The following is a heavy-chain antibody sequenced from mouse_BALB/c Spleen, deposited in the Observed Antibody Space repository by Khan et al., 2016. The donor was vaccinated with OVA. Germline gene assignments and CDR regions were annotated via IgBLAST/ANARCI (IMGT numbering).Heavy chain of an antibody. D-gene: IGHD2-14*01. Sequence: QVQLKESGAELARPGASVKMSCKASGYTFTSYTIHWVRQRPGQALEWIGHINPSNNYTNYNQNFKDKAALIVDKSSSTAYMQVSSLTSEDSAVYYCVREGAYYRSDGWFAYWGQGTLVTVSA. CDR2: INPSNNYT. CDR3: VREGAYYRSDGWFAY. V-gene: IGHV1-4*01. CDR1: GYTFTSYT. J-gene: IGHJ3*01.